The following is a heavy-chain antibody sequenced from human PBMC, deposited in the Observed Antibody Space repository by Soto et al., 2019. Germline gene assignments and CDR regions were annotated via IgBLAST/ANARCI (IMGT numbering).Heavy chain of an antibody. Sequence: GGLMRLSCAASGFTFSNAWMHWVRQAPGKGLEWVGRIKSKTDGGTTDYAAPVKGRFTISRDDSKNTLYLQMNSLKTEDTAVYYCTTDLIAVDALDPLYYYYYGMDVWGQGTTVTVSS. CDR2: IKSKTDGGTT. CDR1: GFTFSNAW. J-gene: IGHJ6*02. CDR3: TTDLIAVDALDPLYYYYYGMDV. D-gene: IGHD6-19*01. V-gene: IGHV3-15*07.